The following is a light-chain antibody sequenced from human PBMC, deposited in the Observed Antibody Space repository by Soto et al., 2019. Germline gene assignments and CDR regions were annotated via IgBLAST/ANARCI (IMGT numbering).Light chain of an antibody. J-gene: IGKJ1*01. Sequence: DIRMTQSPSTLSASVRYRVTISCRASQDIYTYVAWYRRKQGRSPEILISGASTLESGVPPRFIGRGSGSDSTLPIAGLQTEDFSTYCCQYYTLYSGPFGQGTKVDIK. CDR3: QYYTLYSGP. CDR1: QDIYTY. CDR2: GAS. V-gene: IGKV1-5*01.